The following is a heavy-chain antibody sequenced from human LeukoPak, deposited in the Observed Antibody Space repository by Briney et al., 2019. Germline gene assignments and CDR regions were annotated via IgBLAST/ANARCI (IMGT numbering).Heavy chain of an antibody. D-gene: IGHD6-19*01. CDR2: ISWNGGEE. J-gene: IGHJ4*02. CDR1: GFTFSDYG. Sequence: GKSLRLSCAASGFTFSDYGMHWPPQAPGKGLEWVAVISWNGGEEHYGNSVRGRFTISRDNSKNMVYLQMNSLRAEDTAVYYCAKEQGYTGWLTTGHWGQGALVTVSS. V-gene: IGHV3-30*18. CDR3: AKEQGYTGWLTTGH.